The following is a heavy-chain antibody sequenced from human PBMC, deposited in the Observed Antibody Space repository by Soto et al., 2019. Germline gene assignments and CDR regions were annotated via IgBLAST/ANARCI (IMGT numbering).Heavy chain of an antibody. V-gene: IGHV1-18*01. CDR3: ARDQSFDRSYYYGIDV. Sequence: QVQLVQSGAEVKKPGASVKVSCKSSGYPFTHYGITWVRQAPGQGLEWMGWISPFNGNTNYGQTLQGRVTLTTDTATSTVYMDLRSRRSDDTAVYYCARDQSFDRSYYYGIDVWGQGTTVTVSS. CDR2: ISPFNGNT. CDR1: GYPFTHYG. D-gene: IGHD3-10*01. J-gene: IGHJ6*02.